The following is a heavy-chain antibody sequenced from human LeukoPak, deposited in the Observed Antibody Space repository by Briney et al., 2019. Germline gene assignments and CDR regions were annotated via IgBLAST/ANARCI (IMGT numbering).Heavy chain of an antibody. V-gene: IGHV3-48*01. Sequence: GGSLRLSCAASGFTLSSYSMNWVRQAPGKGLEWIPHITWSGSAIFYADSVKGRFTISRDNSKNTLYLQMDSLRVEDTAVHYCAKVTGGDMITYGGVDYWGQGTLVTVSS. D-gene: IGHD3-16*01. J-gene: IGHJ4*02. CDR3: AKVTGGDMITYGGVDY. CDR2: ITWSGSAI. CDR1: GFTLSSYS.